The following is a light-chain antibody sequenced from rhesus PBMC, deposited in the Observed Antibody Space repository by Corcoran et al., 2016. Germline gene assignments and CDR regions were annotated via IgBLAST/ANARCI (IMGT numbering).Light chain of an antibody. CDR1: QSISSW. CDR3: QQYSSSPRT. CDR2: KSS. Sequence: DIQMTQSPSSLSASVGDTVTITCRASQSISSWLAWYQQQPGKAPKLLIYKSSSVQSGVPSRFSGSGAETDFTLTISSLQSEDFATYYCQQYSSSPRTFGQGTKVEIK. V-gene: IGKV1-22*01. J-gene: IGKJ1*01.